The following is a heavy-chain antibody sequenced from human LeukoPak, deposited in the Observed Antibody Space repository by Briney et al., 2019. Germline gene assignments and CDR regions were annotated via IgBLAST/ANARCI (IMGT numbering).Heavy chain of an antibody. CDR3: ARHGRWDSGTYSFDY. J-gene: IGHJ4*02. Sequence: PSETLFLTCTVSGGSISSYYWSWIRQPPGKGLEWIGYIYYSGSTNYNPSLRSRVTISVDTSKNQFSLKLTSVTAADTAVYYCARHGRWDSGTYSFDYWGQGTLVTVSS. CDR2: IYYSGST. V-gene: IGHV4-59*08. D-gene: IGHD1-26*01. CDR1: GGSISSYY.